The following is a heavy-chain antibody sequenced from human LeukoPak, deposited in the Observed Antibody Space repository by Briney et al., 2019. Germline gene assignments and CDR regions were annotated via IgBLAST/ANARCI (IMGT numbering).Heavy chain of an antibody. CDR3: AREYYYDSSGYGSFDY. Sequence: GASVKVSCKASGYTFTNYYMHWVRQAPGQGLEWMGIINPSGGSTSYAQKFQGRVTMTRDTSTSTVYMELSSLRSEDTAVYYCAREYYYDSSGYGSFDYWGQGTLVTVSS. CDR1: GYTFTNYY. V-gene: IGHV1-46*01. J-gene: IGHJ4*02. CDR2: INPSGGST. D-gene: IGHD3-22*01.